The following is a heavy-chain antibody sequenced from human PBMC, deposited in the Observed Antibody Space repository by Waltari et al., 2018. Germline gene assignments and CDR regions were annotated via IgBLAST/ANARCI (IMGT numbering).Heavy chain of an antibody. CDR3: ARDWSTAKDYYYYYGMDV. D-gene: IGHD5-18*01. V-gene: IGHV4-4*07. CDR2: IYTSGST. CDR1: GGSISSYY. J-gene: IGHJ6*02. Sequence: QVQLQESGPGLVKPSETLSLTCTVSGGSISSYYWSWIRQPAGKGLEWIGRIYTSGSTNYNPSLKSRVTMSVDTSKNQFSLKLSSVTAADTAVYYCARDWSTAKDYYYYYGMDVWGQGTTVTVSS.